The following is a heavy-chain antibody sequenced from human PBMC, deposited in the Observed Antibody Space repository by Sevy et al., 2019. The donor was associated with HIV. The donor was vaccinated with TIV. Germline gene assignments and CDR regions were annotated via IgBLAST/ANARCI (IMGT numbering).Heavy chain of an antibody. V-gene: IGHV3-48*02. CDR3: ARDSLWFGDYYFDY. J-gene: IGHJ4*02. Sequence: GGSLRLSCAASGFTFSSYSMNWVRQAPGKGLEWVSYISSSSSTIYYADSVKGRFTNSRDNAKNSLYLQMNSLRDEDTAVYYCARDSLWFGDYYFDYWGQGTLVTVSS. CDR2: ISSSSSTI. CDR1: GFTFSSYS. D-gene: IGHD3-10*01.